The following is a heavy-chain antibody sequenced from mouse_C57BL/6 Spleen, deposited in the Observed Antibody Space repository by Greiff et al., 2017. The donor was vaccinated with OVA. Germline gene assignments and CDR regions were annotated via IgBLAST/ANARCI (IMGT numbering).Heavy chain of an antibody. CDR2: IDPSDSYT. J-gene: IGHJ2*01. CDR1: GYTFTSYW. D-gene: IGHD3-2*02. Sequence: VQLQQPGAELVRPGTSVKLSCKASGYTFTSYWMHWVKQRPGQGLEWIGVIDPSDSYTNYNQKFKGKATLTVDTSSSTAYMQLSSLTSEDSAVYDCARRPDSSGHCDYWGQGTTLTVSS. CDR3: ARRPDSSGHCDY. V-gene: IGHV1-59*01.